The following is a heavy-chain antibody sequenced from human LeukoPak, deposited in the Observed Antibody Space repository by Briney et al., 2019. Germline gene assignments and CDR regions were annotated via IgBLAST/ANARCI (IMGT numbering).Heavy chain of an antibody. J-gene: IGHJ4*02. CDR3: AKDLYGGNNY. CDR2: ISYDGSNK. CDR1: GFTFSGYG. V-gene: IGHV3-30*18. Sequence: GGSLRLSCAASGFTFSGYGMHWVRQAPGKGLEWVAVISYDGSNKYYADSVKGRFTISRDNSKNTLYLQMNSLRAEDTAVYYCAKDLYGGNNYWGQGTLVTVSS. D-gene: IGHD4-23*01.